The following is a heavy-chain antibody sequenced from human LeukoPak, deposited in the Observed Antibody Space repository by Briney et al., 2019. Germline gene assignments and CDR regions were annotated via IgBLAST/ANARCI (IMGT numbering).Heavy chain of an antibody. CDR3: ARRRYYDGSGYLE. V-gene: IGHV4-39*01. D-gene: IGHD3-22*01. J-gene: IGHJ1*01. Sequence: PSETLSLTCSVSGDSVSRSDSYWDWIRQPPGEGLEWIGTIYHSGRTYYSPSLKSRVTMSVDPSNNQFSLNPRSVTAADTAVYYCARRRYYDGSGYLEWGQGTLLSVSS. CDR1: GDSVSRSDSY. CDR2: IYHSGRT.